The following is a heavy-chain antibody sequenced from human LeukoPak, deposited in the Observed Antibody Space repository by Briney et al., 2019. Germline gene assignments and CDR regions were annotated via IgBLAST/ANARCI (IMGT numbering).Heavy chain of an antibody. CDR2: MNPNSGNT. Sequence: ASVKVSCKASGYTFTSYDINWVRQATGQGLEWMGWMNPNSGNTGYAQKFQGRVTITRNTSISTAYMELSSLRSEDTAVYYCAAVTWYYDSSGYAHFDYWGQGTLVTVSS. V-gene: IGHV1-8*03. CDR3: AAVTWYYDSSGYAHFDY. CDR1: GYTFTSYD. J-gene: IGHJ4*02. D-gene: IGHD3-22*01.